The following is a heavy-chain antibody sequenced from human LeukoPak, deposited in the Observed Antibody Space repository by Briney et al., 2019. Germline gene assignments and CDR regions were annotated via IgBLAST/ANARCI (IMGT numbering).Heavy chain of an antibody. CDR3: ARSDFWSDSPAY. CDR2: VYYSGIT. D-gene: IGHD3-3*01. Sequence: PSETLSLTCTVSGGSISTYYWNWIRQTPGKGLEWIGYVYYSGITYYNPSLQSRVTISVDTSKNHFSLSLGSVTAADTAVYYCARSDFWSDSPAYWGLGTLVTVSS. CDR1: GGSISTYY. V-gene: IGHV4-59*01. J-gene: IGHJ4*02.